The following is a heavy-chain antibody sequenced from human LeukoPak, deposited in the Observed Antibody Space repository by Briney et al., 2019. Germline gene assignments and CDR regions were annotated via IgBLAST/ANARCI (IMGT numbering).Heavy chain of an antibody. J-gene: IGHJ5*01. Sequence: PSETLSLTCTVSGGSMTSYYWSWIRQPPAKGLEWIGYVYYSGTTNFNPSLKSRVTMSVDTSKNQVSLKLRSVTAADTAVYYCARGNGWYDSWGQGTLVTVSS. CDR1: GGSMTSYY. D-gene: IGHD2-8*01. CDR3: ARGNGWYDS. CDR2: VYYSGTT. V-gene: IGHV4-59*01.